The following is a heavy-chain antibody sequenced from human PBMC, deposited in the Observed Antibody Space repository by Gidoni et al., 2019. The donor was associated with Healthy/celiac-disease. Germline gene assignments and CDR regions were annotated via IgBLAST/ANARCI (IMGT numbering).Heavy chain of an antibody. D-gene: IGHD5-12*01. CDR1: GGSISSSNW. J-gene: IGHJ4*02. V-gene: IGHV4-4*02. Sequence: QVQLQESGPGLVKPSGTLSPTCAVSGGSISSSNWWSWVRQPPGKGLEWIGAIYHSGSTNYNPSLKSRVTISVDKSKNQFSLKLSSVTAADTAVYYCARAKSEYSGYEPYYFDYWGQGTLVTVSS. CDR3: ARAKSEYSGYEPYYFDY. CDR2: IYHSGST.